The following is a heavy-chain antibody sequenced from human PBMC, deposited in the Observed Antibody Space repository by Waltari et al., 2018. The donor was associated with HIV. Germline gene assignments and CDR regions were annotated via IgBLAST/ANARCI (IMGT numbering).Heavy chain of an antibody. D-gene: IGHD1-26*01. CDR3: ARGIVGAKEKNNGMDV. Sequence: QVQLQESGPRLVKPSQTLSLTCTVSGGSISSGSYYWSWIRQPAGKGLEWIGRIYTSGSTNYNPSLKSRVTISVDTSRNEFSLRLSSVTAADTGVYYCARGIVGAKEKNNGMDVWGQETTVTVSS. CDR1: GGSISSGSYY. V-gene: IGHV4-61*02. J-gene: IGHJ6*02. CDR2: IYTSGST.